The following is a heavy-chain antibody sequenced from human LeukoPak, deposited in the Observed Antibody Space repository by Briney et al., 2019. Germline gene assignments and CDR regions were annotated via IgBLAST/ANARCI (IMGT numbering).Heavy chain of an antibody. J-gene: IGHJ3*02. Sequence: PGGSLRLSCAASGFTFTTYNMNWVRQAPGKGLEWVSAITTSSAYKYYADSVRGRFTISRDNAKNSLYLQMNSLRDDDTAVYYCARFPDIWGQGTMVTVSS. CDR2: ITTSSAYK. CDR3: ARFPDI. CDR1: GFTFTTYN. V-gene: IGHV3-21*01.